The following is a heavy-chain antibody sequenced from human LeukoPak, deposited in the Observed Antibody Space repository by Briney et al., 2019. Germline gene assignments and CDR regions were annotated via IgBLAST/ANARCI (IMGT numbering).Heavy chain of an antibody. CDR2: LYYSGST. CDR1: GDSITSSSYY. D-gene: IGHD3-10*01. Sequence: SETLSLTCAISGDSITSSSYYWACIRQPPGKGLEWIVYLYYSGSTNYNLSLKSRVTISVETSKNQFSLKLSSVTAADTAVYYCARYYGSQSYSHYYGMDVWGQGATVTVSS. V-gene: IGHV4-61*05. CDR3: ARYYGSQSYSHYYGMDV. J-gene: IGHJ6*02.